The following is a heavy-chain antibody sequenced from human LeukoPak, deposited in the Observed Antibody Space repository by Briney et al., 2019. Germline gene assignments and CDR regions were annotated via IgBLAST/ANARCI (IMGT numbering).Heavy chain of an antibody. CDR2: IYHSGST. CDR3: ARGQWLVPLDY. J-gene: IGHJ4*02. D-gene: IGHD6-19*01. V-gene: IGHV4-39*07. CDR1: GGSIRSGGYY. Sequence: PSETLSLTCTVSGGSIRSGGYYWSWVRQPPGKGLEWIGEIYHSGSTNYSPSLKSRVTMSVDKSKNQFSLKLSSVTAADTAVYYCARGQWLVPLDYWGQGTLVIVSS.